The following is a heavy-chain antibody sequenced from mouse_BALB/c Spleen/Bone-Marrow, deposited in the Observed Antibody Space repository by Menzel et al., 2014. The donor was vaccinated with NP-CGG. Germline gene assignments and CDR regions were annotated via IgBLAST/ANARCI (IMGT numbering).Heavy chain of an antibody. Sequence: DVHLVESGGGLVQPGGSLKLSCAASGFTFSYYTMSWVRQTPEKRLEWVAYISNGGSTTYHPDTVKGRFTISRDNAKNXLYLQMSSLKSEDTAMYYCARDGYDVGGALDYWGQGTSVTVSP. V-gene: IGHV5-12-2*01. CDR2: ISNGGSTT. CDR1: GFTFSYYT. CDR3: ARDGYDVGGALDY. J-gene: IGHJ4*01. D-gene: IGHD2-2*01.